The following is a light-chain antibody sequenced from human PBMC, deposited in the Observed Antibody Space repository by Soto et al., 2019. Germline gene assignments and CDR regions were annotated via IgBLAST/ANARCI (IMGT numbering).Light chain of an antibody. CDR2: DIL. CDR3: QQYNSWPLT. CDR1: QSVGSD. V-gene: IGKV3D-15*01. J-gene: IGKJ4*01. Sequence: EIVMTQSPATLSVSPGERATLSCRASQSVGSDLAWYQQKPGQAPRLVIYDILTRATGVPTRISGSGSRTEFTLTISSLQSEDFAVYDCQQYNSWPLTFGGGTKVEIK.